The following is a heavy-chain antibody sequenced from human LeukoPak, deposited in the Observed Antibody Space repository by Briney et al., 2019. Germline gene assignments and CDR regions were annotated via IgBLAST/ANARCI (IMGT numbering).Heavy chain of an antibody. CDR1: GGSISSYY. CDR2: IYYSGST. J-gene: IGHJ6*03. Sequence: SETLSLTCTVSGGSISSYYWSWIRQPPGKGLEWIGYIYYSGSTNYNPSLKSRVTISVDTSKNQFSLMLSSVAAADTAVYYCAGTIMGVTAGYYYYYMDVWGKGTTVTVSS. CDR3: AGTIMGVTAGYYYYYMDV. D-gene: IGHD1-26*01. V-gene: IGHV4-59*08.